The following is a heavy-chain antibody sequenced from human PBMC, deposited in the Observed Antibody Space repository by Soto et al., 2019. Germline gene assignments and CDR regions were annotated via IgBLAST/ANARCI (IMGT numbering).Heavy chain of an antibody. J-gene: IGHJ4*02. Sequence: GGSLRLSCAASGFTFSSYAMSWVRQAPGKGLEWVSAISGSGGSTYYADSVKGRFTISRDNSKNTLYLQMNSLRAEDTAVYYCAKPRSPVVVAESLDYWGQGTLVTVSS. CDR1: GFTFSSYA. D-gene: IGHD2-15*01. CDR2: ISGSGGST. V-gene: IGHV3-23*01. CDR3: AKPRSPVVVAESLDY.